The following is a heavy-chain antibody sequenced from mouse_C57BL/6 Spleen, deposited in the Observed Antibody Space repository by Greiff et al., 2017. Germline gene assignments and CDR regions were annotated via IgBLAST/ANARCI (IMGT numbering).Heavy chain of an antibody. CDR3: ARGSNYGFFAY. V-gene: IGHV2-2*01. D-gene: IGHD2-5*01. J-gene: IGHJ3*01. CDR2: IWSGGSK. Sequence: QVQLQQSGPGLVQPSQSLSITCTVSGFSLTSYGVHWVRQSPGKGLEWLGVIWSGGSKDYNAAFISRLSISKDNSKSQVFFKMNTLQADDTAIYYCARGSNYGFFAYWGQGTLVTVSA. CDR1: GFSLTSYG.